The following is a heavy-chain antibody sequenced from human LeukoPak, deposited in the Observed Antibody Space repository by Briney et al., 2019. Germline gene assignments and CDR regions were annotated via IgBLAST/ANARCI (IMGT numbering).Heavy chain of an antibody. D-gene: IGHD6-19*01. J-gene: IGHJ4*02. Sequence: ASVKVSRKASGYTFTGYYMHWVRQAPGQGLEWMGWINPNSGGTNYAQKFQGRVTMTRDTSISTAYMELSRLRSDDTAVYYCAKQAEEQWLLIDYWGQGTLVTVSS. CDR2: INPNSGGT. CDR1: GYTFTGYY. V-gene: IGHV1-2*02. CDR3: AKQAEEQWLLIDY.